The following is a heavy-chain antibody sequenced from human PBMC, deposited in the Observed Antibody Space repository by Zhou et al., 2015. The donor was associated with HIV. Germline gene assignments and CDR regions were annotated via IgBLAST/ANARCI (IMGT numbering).Heavy chain of an antibody. CDR2: IIPIFGTA. J-gene: IGHJ6*01. Sequence: QVQLVQSGAEVKKPGASVKVSCKASGYTFTTYDINWMRQATGQRPEWMGGIIPIFGTANYAQKFQGRVTITADESTSTAYMELSSLRSEDTAVYYCARMRSDSYYYYGMDVVGPKGPRTPSPQ. CDR3: ARMRSDSYYYYGMDV. CDR1: GYTFTTYD. V-gene: IGHV1-69*01.